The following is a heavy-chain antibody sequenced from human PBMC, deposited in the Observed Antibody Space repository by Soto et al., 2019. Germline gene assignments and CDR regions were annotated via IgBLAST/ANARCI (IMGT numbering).Heavy chain of an antibody. J-gene: IGHJ4*02. CDR2: ISGSGGST. Sequence: PGGSLRLSCAASGFTFSSYAMSWVRQAPGKGLEWVSAISGSGGSTYYADSVKGRFTISRDNSKNTLYLQMNSLRAEDTAVYYCAKGFAPYYDILPHFDYWGQGTLVTVSS. V-gene: IGHV3-23*01. CDR1: GFTFSSYA. D-gene: IGHD3-9*01. CDR3: AKGFAPYYDILPHFDY.